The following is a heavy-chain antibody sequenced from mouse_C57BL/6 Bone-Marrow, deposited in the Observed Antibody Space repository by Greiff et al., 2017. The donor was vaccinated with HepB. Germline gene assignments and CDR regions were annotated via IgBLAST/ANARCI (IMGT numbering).Heavy chain of an antibody. CDR1: GIDFSRYW. CDR3: ASYGSSWAWFAY. V-gene: IGHV4-1*01. Sequence: EVKLMESGGGLVQPGGSLKLSCAASGIDFSRYWMSWVRRAPGKGLEWIGEINPDSSTINYAPSLKDKFIISRDNAKNTLYLQMSKVRSEDTALYYCASYGSSWAWFAYWGQGTLVTVSA. D-gene: IGHD1-1*01. J-gene: IGHJ3*01. CDR2: INPDSSTI.